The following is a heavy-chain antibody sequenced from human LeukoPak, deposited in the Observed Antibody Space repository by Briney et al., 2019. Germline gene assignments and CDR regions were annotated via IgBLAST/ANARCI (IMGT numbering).Heavy chain of an antibody. CDR1: GGSISSYY. J-gene: IGHJ4*02. CDR2: IYYSGST. V-gene: IGHV4-59*01. D-gene: IGHD1-26*01. CDR3: ARDRHGSYYIDY. Sequence: SETLSLTCTVSGGSISSYYWSWIRQPPGKGLEWNGYIYYSGSTNYNPSLKSRVTISVDTSKNQFSLKLSSVTAADTAVYYCARDRHGSYYIDYWGQGTLVTVSS.